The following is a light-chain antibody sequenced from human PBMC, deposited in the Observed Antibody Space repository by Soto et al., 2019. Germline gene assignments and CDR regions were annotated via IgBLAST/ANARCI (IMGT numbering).Light chain of an antibody. CDR2: AAS. J-gene: IGKJ1*01. Sequence: AIQMTQSPSSLSASVGDRVSITRRASQGIKTDVAWYQQKPGKAPKLLIYAASSLQGGVPPRFSGSGSGTDFTLTISSLQPEDFATYYCLQHNIYPQTFGQGTKVDI. V-gene: IGKV1-6*01. CDR1: QGIKTD. CDR3: LQHNIYPQT.